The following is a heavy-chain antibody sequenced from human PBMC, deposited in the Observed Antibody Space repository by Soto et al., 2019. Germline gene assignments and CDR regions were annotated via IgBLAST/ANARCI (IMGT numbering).Heavy chain of an antibody. CDR2: INAGNGNR. D-gene: IGHD6-19*01. CDR3: ANVDGIAVH. J-gene: IGHJ4*02. V-gene: IGHV1-3*01. CDR1: GYTFTSYV. Sequence: QVQLVQSVAEVKKPGASVKVSCKASGYTFTSYVMQWVRQAPGQRLEWMGWINAGNGNRKYSQKFQGRVTITRDTSARPAHMQLSSLRSEATVVYYAANVDGIAVHWGQGTLVTVSS.